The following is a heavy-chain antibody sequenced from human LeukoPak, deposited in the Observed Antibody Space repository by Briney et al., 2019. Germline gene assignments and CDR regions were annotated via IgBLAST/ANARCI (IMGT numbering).Heavy chain of an antibody. Sequence: PEGSLRLSCAASGFTFSNAWMSWVRQAPGKGLEWVGRIKSKTDGETTDYAAPVKGRFTISRDDSKNTLYLQMNSLKTEDTAVYYCTARLHPDAFDIWGQGTMVTVSS. CDR1: GFTFSNAW. CDR2: IKSKTDGETT. CDR3: TARLHPDAFDI. D-gene: IGHD5-18*01. V-gene: IGHV3-15*01. J-gene: IGHJ3*02.